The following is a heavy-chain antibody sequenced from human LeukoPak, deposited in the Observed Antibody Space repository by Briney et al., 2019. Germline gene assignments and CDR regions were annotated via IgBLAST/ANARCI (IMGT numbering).Heavy chain of an antibody. D-gene: IGHD3-9*01. Sequence: PGRSLRLSCAASGFTFDDYAMHWVRQAPGKGLEWVAFIRYDGSNKYYADSVKGRFTISRDNSKNTLYLQMNSLRAEDTAVYYCAKDLQPGRLDWGQGTLVTVSS. CDR3: AKDLQPGRLD. J-gene: IGHJ4*02. CDR2: IRYDGSNK. CDR1: GFTFDDYA. V-gene: IGHV3-30*02.